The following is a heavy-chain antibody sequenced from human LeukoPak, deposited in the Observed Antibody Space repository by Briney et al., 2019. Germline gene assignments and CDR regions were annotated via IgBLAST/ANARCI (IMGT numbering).Heavy chain of an antibody. D-gene: IGHD2-15*01. CDR1: GYTFTGYY. CDR2: INPNSGGT. J-gene: IGHJ3*02. V-gene: IGHV1-2*02. Sequence: ASVKVSCKASGYTFTGYYMHWVRQAPGQGLEWMGWINPNSGGTNYAQKFQGRVTMTRDTSISTAYMELSRLRSDGTAVYYCARDGADIVDAFDIWGQGTMVTVSS. CDR3: ARDGADIVDAFDI.